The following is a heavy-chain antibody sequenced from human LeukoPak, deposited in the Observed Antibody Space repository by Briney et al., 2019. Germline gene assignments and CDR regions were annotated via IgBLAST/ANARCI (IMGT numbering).Heavy chain of an antibody. CDR2: IIPIFGTA. V-gene: IGHV1-69*13. D-gene: IGHD6-19*01. Sequence: SVKVSCKASGGTFSSYAISWVRQAPGQGLEWMGGIIPIFGTANYAQKFQGRVTITADESTSTDYMELRSLRSEDTAVYYCARDLGTAELIAVAGTWGQGTLVTVSS. CDR3: ARDLGTAELIAVAGT. J-gene: IGHJ4*02. CDR1: GGTFSSYA.